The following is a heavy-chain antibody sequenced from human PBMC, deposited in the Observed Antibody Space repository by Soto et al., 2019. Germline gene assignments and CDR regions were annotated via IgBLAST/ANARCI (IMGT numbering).Heavy chain of an antibody. CDR1: GFTFSSYG. CDR3: ASNGPGYSSSWSMPSSFDY. D-gene: IGHD6-13*01. V-gene: IGHV3-30*03. CDR2: ISYDGSNK. Sequence: GGSLRLSCAASGFTFSSYGMHWVRQAPGKGLEWVAVISYDGSNKYYADSVKGRFTISRDNSKNTLYLQMNSLRAEDTAVYYCASNGPGYSSSWSMPSSFDYWGQGTLATVSS. J-gene: IGHJ4*02.